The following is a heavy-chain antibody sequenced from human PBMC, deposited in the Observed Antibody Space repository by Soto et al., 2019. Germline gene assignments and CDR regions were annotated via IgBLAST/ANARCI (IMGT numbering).Heavy chain of an antibody. Sequence: EVQLLESGGGFVQPGGSLRLSCAVSGMTFSSFAMSWVRQAPGKGLEWVSTIRGNGITTYYSDSVKGRFTISRDNSKNTLYVQMNSLRAEDTAVYYCAKGPYGTVRLYFDNWGQGTLVTVSS. CDR1: GMTFSSFA. CDR3: AKGPYGTVRLYFDN. V-gene: IGHV3-23*01. CDR2: IRGNGITT. J-gene: IGHJ4*02. D-gene: IGHD2-21*01.